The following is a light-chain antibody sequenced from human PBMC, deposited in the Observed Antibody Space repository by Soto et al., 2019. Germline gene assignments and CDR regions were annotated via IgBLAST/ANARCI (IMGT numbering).Light chain of an antibody. V-gene: IGKV3-15*01. Sequence: DIVMTQSPSTLSLAPGERAPLSCRASQSVSSNLAWYQQKPGQAPRLLIYGASTRATGIPARFSGSGSGTEFTLTISSLQSEDFAVYYCQQYNNWPRTFGQGTKVDI. CDR1: QSVSSN. CDR2: GAS. CDR3: QQYNNWPRT. J-gene: IGKJ1*01.